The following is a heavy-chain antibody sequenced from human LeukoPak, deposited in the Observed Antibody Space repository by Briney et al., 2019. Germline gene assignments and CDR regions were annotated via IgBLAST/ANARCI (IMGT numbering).Heavy chain of an antibody. V-gene: IGHV3-48*03. Sequence: PAGGSLRLSCAASGFTFSSYEMNWVRQAPGKGLEWVSYISSSGSTTYYADSVKGRFTISRDNAKNSLYLQMNSLRAEDTAVYYCAELGITMIGGVWGKGTTVTISS. D-gene: IGHD3-10*02. CDR3: AELGITMIGGV. CDR2: ISSSGSTT. J-gene: IGHJ6*04. CDR1: GFTFSSYE.